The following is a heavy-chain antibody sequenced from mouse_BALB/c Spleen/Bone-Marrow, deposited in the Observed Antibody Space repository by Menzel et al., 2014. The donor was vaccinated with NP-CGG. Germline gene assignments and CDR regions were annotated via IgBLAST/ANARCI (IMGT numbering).Heavy chain of an antibody. CDR3: GNYGYGWYFVV. CDR1: GFNIKDTY. CDR2: IDPANGNT. Sequence: EVQLQQSGAELVKPGASVKLSCTASGFNIKDTYMHWVKQRPEQGLEWIGRIDPANGNTKYDPKFQGKATITADTSSDTAYLQLSSLTSEDTAVYYCGNYGYGWYFVVWGAGTTVTVSS. D-gene: IGHD2-2*01. V-gene: IGHV14-3*02. J-gene: IGHJ1*01.